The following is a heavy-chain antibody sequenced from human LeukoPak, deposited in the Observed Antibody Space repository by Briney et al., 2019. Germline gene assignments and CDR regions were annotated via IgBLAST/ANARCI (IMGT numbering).Heavy chain of an antibody. J-gene: IGHJ4*02. CDR1: GGSISSYY. CDR3: ARGGPVGVAAAGTWGVAY. Sequence: PSETLSLTCTVSGGSISSYYWNWIRQPPGKGLEWIGYIYYSGITNYNPSLKSRVTISVDTSKSQFSLKLSSVTAADTAVYYCARGGPVGVAAAGTWGVAYWGQGTLVTVSS. D-gene: IGHD6-13*01. CDR2: IYYSGIT. V-gene: IGHV4-59*01.